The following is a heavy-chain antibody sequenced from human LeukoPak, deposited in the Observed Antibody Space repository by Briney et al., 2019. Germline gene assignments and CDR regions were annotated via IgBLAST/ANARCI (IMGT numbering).Heavy chain of an antibody. D-gene: IGHD1-1*01. CDR1: GGSISSSSYY. Sequence: SETLSLTCTVSGGSISSSSYYWGWIRQPPGKGLEWIGSIYYSGSTYYNPSLKSRVTISVDTSKNQFSLKLSSVTAADTAVYYCASQRPYTGTYYFDYWGQGTLVTVSS. CDR3: ASQRPYTGTYYFDY. CDR2: IYYSGST. V-gene: IGHV4-39*07. J-gene: IGHJ4*02.